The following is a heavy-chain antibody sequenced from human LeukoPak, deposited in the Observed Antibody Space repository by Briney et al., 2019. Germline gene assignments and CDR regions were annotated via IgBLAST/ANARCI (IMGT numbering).Heavy chain of an antibody. D-gene: IGHD6-19*01. CDR3: AREVIAVADTYYYYYMDV. V-gene: IGHV4-61*02. CDR2: FYIGGRT. Sequence: SETLSLTCTVTGTSIRSGSYYWNWIRQAAGKGLEWIGRFYIGGRTTYNPSLKSRVTILLETTENQFSLRLRSVTAADTAVYYCAREVIAVADTYYYYYMDVWGKGTWVTVSS. CDR1: GTSIRSGSYY. J-gene: IGHJ6*03.